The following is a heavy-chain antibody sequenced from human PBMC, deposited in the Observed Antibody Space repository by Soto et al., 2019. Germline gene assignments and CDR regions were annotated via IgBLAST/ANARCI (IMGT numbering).Heavy chain of an antibody. CDR2: INPSGGST. D-gene: IGHD6-13*01. Sequence: ASVKVSCKASGYTFTSYYMHWVRQAPGQGLEWMGIINPSGGSTSYAQKFQGRVTMTRDTSTSTVYMELSSLRSEDTAVYYCAREVKEIAAAAGNWFDPWGQGTLVTV. CDR3: AREVKEIAAAAGNWFDP. J-gene: IGHJ5*02. V-gene: IGHV1-46*03. CDR1: GYTFTSYY.